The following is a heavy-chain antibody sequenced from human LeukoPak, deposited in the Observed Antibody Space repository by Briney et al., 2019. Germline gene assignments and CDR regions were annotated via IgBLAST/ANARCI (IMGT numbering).Heavy chain of an antibody. D-gene: IGHD3-22*01. CDR1: GFTFSSYA. V-gene: IGHV3-30*04. CDR3: ARDYNSSGLSYYFDY. J-gene: IGHJ4*02. Sequence: PGGSLRLSCAASGFTFSSYAMHWVRQAPGKGLEWVAVTSYDGSSKYYADSVKGRFTISRDNSKNTLYLQMNSLRAEDTAVYYCARDYNSSGLSYYFDYWGQGTLVTVSS. CDR2: TSYDGSSK.